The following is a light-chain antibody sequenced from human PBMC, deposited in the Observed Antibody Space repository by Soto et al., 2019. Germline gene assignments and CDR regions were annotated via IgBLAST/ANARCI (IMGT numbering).Light chain of an antibody. J-gene: IGKJ2*01. CDR2: VAS. CDR1: QDIGIN. Sequence: DIQMTQSPSSLSASVGDRVTMTCRASQDIGINLGWFQQKPGKAPKRLIYVASSLQSGVPSRFSGSGSGTEFTLTISSLQPEDFATYYCQQYDSSSPTFGQGTKLEIK. CDR3: QQYDSSSPT. V-gene: IGKV1-17*01.